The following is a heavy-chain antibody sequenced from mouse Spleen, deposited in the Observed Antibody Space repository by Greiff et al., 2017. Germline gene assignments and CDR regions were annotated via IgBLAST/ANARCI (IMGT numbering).Heavy chain of an antibody. CDR2: FYPGSGSI. J-gene: IGHJ4*01. V-gene: IGHV1-62-2*01. CDR1: GYIFTEYT. Sequence: QVQLKESGAELVKPGASVKLPCKASGYIFTEYTIYWVKQRSGQGLEWIGWFYPGSGSIKYNEKFKDKATLTADKSSSTVYMELSRLTSEDSAVYFCARHEEGGNAMDYWGQGTSVTVSS. CDR3: ARHEEGGNAMDY.